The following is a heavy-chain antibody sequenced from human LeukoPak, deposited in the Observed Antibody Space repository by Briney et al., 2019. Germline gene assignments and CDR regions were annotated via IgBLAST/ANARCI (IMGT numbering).Heavy chain of an antibody. CDR2: IGSSGSTI. D-gene: IGHD3-3*01. Sequence: GGSLRLSCAASGFTFSSYEMNWVRQAPGKGLEWVSYIGSSGSTIYYADSVKGRFTISRDNAKNSLYLQMNSLRAEDTAVYYCANLAMNYTPDDYWGQGTLVTVSS. J-gene: IGHJ4*02. CDR3: ANLAMNYTPDDY. CDR1: GFTFSSYE. V-gene: IGHV3-48*03.